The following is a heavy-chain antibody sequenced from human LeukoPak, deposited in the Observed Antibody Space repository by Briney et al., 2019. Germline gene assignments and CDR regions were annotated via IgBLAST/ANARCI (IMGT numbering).Heavy chain of an antibody. D-gene: IGHD6-13*01. V-gene: IGHV1-2*02. CDR1: GYTFTGYY. J-gene: IGHJ4*02. Sequence: ASVKVSCKASGYTFTGYYMHWVRQAPGQGLEWMGWINPNSGGTNYAQKFQGRVTMTRDTSISIAYMELSRLRSDDTAVYYCARDLKIAAAGPVDYWGQGTLVTVSS. CDR2: INPNSGGT. CDR3: ARDLKIAAAGPVDY.